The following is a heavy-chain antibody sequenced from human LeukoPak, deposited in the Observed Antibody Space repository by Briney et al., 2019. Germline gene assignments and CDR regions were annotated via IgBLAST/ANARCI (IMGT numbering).Heavy chain of an antibody. Sequence: KASETLSLTCTVSGGSISSTSYFWDWIRQPPGKGLEWIGSIYYSGTTYYNPSLKSRVTISVDRSKNQFSLKLSSVTAADTAVYYCARVVYYYGSGSYYFDYWGQGTLVTVSS. CDR2: IYYSGTT. CDR3: ARVVYYYGSGSYYFDY. CDR1: GGSISSTSYF. D-gene: IGHD3-10*01. J-gene: IGHJ4*02. V-gene: IGHV4-39*07.